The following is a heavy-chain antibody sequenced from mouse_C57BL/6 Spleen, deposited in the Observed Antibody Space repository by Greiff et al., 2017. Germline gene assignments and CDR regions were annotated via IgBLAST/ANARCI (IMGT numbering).Heavy chain of an antibody. CDR1: GYTFTSYW. Sequence: VQLQQPGAELVKPGASVKVSCKASGYTFTSYWMHWVKQRPGQGLEWIGRIHPSDSDTNYNQKFKGKATLTVDKSSSTAYMQLSSLTSEDSAVYYCASFTPYPRYFDVWGTGTTVTVSS. V-gene: IGHV1-74*01. CDR3: ASFTPYPRYFDV. CDR2: IHPSDSDT. J-gene: IGHJ1*03. D-gene: IGHD1-2*01.